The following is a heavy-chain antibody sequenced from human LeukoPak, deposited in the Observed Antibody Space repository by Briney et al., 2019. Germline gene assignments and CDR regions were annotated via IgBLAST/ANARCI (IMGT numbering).Heavy chain of an antibody. D-gene: IGHD2-8*01. Sequence: GGSLRLSCAASEFTLSDYAMHWVRQAPGKGLEWVAVIFYDGSTKYYADSVKGRFTISRDNSENTLFLQMDSLRTGDTALYYCARDPRGPTGYDTISRDTFDYWGQGTLVTVSS. V-gene: IGHV3-30*04. CDR1: EFTLSDYA. CDR3: ARDPRGPTGYDTISRDTFDY. CDR2: IFYDGSTK. J-gene: IGHJ4*02.